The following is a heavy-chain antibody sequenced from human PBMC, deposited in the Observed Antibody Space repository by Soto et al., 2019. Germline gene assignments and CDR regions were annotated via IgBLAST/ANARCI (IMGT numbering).Heavy chain of an antibody. CDR3: ATSVGIAPTGEDGMDV. D-gene: IGHD2-8*02. V-gene: IGHV1-69*13. J-gene: IGHJ6*02. CDR2: IIPILTTP. CDR1: GGTFIIYV. Sequence: SVKVSGKASGGTFIIYVFSLVLQAPVQGPEWIGGIIPILTTPNSAQKFQGRVTIVADESTTTVYMELSSLKFEDTAVYYCATSVGIAPTGEDGMDVWGQGTSVTVSS.